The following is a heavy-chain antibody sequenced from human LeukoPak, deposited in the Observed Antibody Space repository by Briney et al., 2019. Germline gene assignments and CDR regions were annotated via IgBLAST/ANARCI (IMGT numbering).Heavy chain of an antibody. CDR1: GGSFSGYY. Sequence: SETLSLTCAVYGGSFSGYYWSWIRQPPGKGLEWIGEINHSGSTNYNPSLKSRVTISVDTSKNQFSLKLSSVTAADTAVYYCARDTCSGGSCYPTFDYWGQGTLVTVSS. CDR3: ARDTCSGGSCYPTFDY. J-gene: IGHJ4*02. CDR2: INHSGST. D-gene: IGHD2-15*01. V-gene: IGHV4-34*01.